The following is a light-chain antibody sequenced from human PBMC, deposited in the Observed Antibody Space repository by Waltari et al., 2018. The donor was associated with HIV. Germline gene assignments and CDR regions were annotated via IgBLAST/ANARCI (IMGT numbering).Light chain of an antibody. V-gene: IGLV3-1*01. CDR1: NLGERY. J-gene: IGLJ3*02. CDR2: QDV. CDR3: QVCDGRIMM. Sequence: SYAVTQPPSVSVSPGQTATISCSGDNLGERYVCWYQQKSGQSPLQLLYQDVKRRSGIPERCSGSNSGNTATLTISGTQGVDEADYFCQVCDGRIMMFGGGTKLTVL.